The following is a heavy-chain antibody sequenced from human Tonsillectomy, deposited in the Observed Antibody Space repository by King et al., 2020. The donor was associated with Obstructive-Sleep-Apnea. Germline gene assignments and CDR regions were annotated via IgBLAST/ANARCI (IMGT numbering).Heavy chain of an antibody. CDR3: ARDESPGFFQH. Sequence: VQLVESGGGLVQPGGSLTLSCAASGFTFNNYWMHWVRHAPGKRLVWVSRITNDGRGTASADSVKGRFTISRDNAKNTLYLQMNGLRVEDTAVYYCARDESPGFFQHWGQGTLVTVSS. CDR1: GFTFNNYW. D-gene: IGHD1-14*01. V-gene: IGHV3-74*01. CDR2: ITNDGRGT. J-gene: IGHJ1*01.